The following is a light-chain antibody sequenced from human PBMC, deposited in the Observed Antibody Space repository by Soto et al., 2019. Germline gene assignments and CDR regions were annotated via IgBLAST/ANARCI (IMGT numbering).Light chain of an antibody. CDR2: DVS. Sequence: QYALTQPASVWGSPRQSIAISCTGTSSDVCGYNYVSWYQQDPAKSPKLMIYDVSSRPSGVSNRFSGSKSGNTASLTISGLQAEDEADYYCSSYTTGGPSVFGTGTKVTVL. J-gene: IGLJ1*01. CDR1: SSDVCGYNY. V-gene: IGLV2-14*01. CDR3: SSYTTGGPSV.